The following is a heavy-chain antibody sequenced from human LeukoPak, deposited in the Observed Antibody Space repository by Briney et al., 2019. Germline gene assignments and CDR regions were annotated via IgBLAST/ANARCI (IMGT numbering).Heavy chain of an antibody. CDR1: GYTFTSYD. D-gene: IGHD4-23*01. V-gene: IGHV1-8*01. Sequence: ASVKVSCKASGYTFTSYDINWVRQATGQGLEWMGWTNPNSGNTGYAQKFQGRVTMTRNTSISTAYMELSSLRSEDTAVYYCARGLMYGGNSEVDYWGQGTLVTVSS. CDR3: ARGLMYGGNSEVDY. CDR2: TNPNSGNT. J-gene: IGHJ4*02.